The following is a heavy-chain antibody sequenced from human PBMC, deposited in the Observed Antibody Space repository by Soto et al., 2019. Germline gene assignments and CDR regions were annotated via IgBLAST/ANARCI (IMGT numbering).Heavy chain of an antibody. V-gene: IGHV1-8*01. Sequence: ASVKVFFKASGYTFTSYDINWVRQATGQGLEWMGWMNPNSGNTGYAQKFQGRVTMTRNTSISTAYMELSSLRSDDTAVYYCARDQADSSGWYPGGYYYYGMDVWGQGTTVTVSS. CDR1: GYTFTSYD. D-gene: IGHD6-19*01. CDR2: MNPNSGNT. CDR3: ARDQADSSGWYPGGYYYYGMDV. J-gene: IGHJ6*02.